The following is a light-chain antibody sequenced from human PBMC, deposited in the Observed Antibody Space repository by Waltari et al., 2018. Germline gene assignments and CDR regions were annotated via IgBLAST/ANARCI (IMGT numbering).Light chain of an antibody. V-gene: IGLV2-14*03. Sequence: QSALTQPASVSGSPGQSTTISCLGSSSDVGASKYVSWFQQHPGKAPKLIIYDASTRPSGSSDRFSGSKSGNTASLTISGLQAEDEADYYCSSYTTSRTWVFGGGTKLTVL. CDR1: SSDVGASKY. CDR3: SSYTTSRTWV. CDR2: DAS. J-gene: IGLJ3*02.